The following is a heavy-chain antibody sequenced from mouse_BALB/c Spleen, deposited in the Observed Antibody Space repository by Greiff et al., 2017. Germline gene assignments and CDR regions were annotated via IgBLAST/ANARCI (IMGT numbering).Heavy chain of an antibody. CDR3: ARGFYFDD. V-gene: IGHV1-80*01. J-gene: IGHJ2*01. Sequence: VQLQESGAELVRPGSSVKISCKASGYAFRSYWMNWVKQRPGQGLEWIGQIYPGDGDTNYNGKFKGKATLTADKSSSTAYMQLSSLTSEDSAVYFCARGFYFDDWGQGTTLTVSS. CDR1: GYAFRSYW. CDR2: IYPGDGDT.